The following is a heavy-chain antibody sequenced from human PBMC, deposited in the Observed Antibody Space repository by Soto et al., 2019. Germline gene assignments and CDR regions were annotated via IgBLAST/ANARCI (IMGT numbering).Heavy chain of an antibody. CDR1: GFTFSDYY. J-gene: IGHJ4*02. CDR3: ATFTVTTFDYY. CDR2: ISSSGSTI. D-gene: IGHD4-17*01. V-gene: IGHV3-11*01. Sequence: GGSLRLSCAASGFTFSDYYMSWIRQAPGKGLEWVSYISSSGSTIYYADSVKGRFTISRDNAKNSLYLQMNSLRAEGTAVYYCATFTVTTFDYYWGQGTLVTVSS.